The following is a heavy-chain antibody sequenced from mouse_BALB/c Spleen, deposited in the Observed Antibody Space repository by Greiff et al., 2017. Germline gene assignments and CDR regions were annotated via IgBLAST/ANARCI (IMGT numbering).Heavy chain of an antibody. Sequence: DVHLVESGGGLVKPGGSLKLSCAASGFTFSSYAMSWVRQTPEKRLEWVASISSGGSTYYPDSVKGRFTISRDNARNILYLQMSSLRSEDTAMYYCARGLIHYYGYDAMDYWGQGTSVTVSS. CDR3: ARGLIHYYGYDAMDY. CDR2: ISSGGST. J-gene: IGHJ4*01. CDR1: GFTFSSYA. D-gene: IGHD1-2*01. V-gene: IGHV5-6-5*01.